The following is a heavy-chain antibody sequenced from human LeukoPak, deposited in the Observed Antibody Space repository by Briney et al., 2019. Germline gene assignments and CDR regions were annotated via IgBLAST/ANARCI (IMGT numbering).Heavy chain of an antibody. Sequence: GGSLRLSCAASGFTFSTSWMTWVRQAPGKGLEWVAKINQDGTEKYYVDSVDGRFTISRDNAKNSLFLQMNSLRAEDTAVYYCARDRATSYWGQGTLVTVSS. CDR1: GFTFSTSW. J-gene: IGHJ4*02. D-gene: IGHD1-26*01. V-gene: IGHV3-7*01. CDR2: INQDGTEK. CDR3: ARDRATSY.